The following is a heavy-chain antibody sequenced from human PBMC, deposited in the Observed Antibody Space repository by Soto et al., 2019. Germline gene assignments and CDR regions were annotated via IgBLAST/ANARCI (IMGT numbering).Heavy chain of an antibody. V-gene: IGHV3-23*01. J-gene: IGHJ6*02. Sequence: GGSLRLSCAASGLTFSSYAMSWVRQAPGKGLEWVSAISGSGGSTYYADSVKGRFTISRDNSKNTLYLQMNSLRAEDTAVYYCAKVGGSGWYGMDVWGQGTTVTVSS. CDR3: AKVGGSGWYGMDV. D-gene: IGHD6-19*01. CDR2: ISGSGGST. CDR1: GLTFSSYA.